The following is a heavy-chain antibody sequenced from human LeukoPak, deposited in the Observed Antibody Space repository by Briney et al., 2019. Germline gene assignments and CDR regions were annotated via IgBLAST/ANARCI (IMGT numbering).Heavy chain of an antibody. J-gene: IGHJ6*02. V-gene: IGHV3-23*01. Sequence: GGSLRLSCAASGFTFSSYAMSWVRQAPGKGLEWVSAISGSGGSTYYADSVKGRFTISRDNSKNTLYLQMNSLRAEDTAVYYCAKVATMIVVVIQCMDVWGQGTTVTVSS. D-gene: IGHD3-22*01. CDR1: GFTFSSYA. CDR2: ISGSGGST. CDR3: AKVATMIVVVIQCMDV.